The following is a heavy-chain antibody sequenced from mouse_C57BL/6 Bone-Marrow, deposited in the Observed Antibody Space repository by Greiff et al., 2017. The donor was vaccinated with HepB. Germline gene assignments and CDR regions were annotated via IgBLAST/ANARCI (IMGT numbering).Heavy chain of an antibody. D-gene: IGHD1-1*01. V-gene: IGHV14-2*01. CDR1: GFNIKDYY. CDR2: IYPEDGET. CDR3: AHLYGSPWYFDV. Sequence: EVQLQQSGAELVKPGASVKLSCTASGFNIKDYYMHWVKQRTEQGLEWIGRIYPEDGETKYAPKFQGKATITADTSSNTAYLQLGSLTSEDTAIYYCAHLYGSPWYFDVWGTGTTVTVSS. J-gene: IGHJ1*03.